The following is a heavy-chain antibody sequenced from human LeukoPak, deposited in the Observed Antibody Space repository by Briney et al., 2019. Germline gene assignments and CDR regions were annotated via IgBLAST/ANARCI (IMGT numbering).Heavy chain of an antibody. Sequence: GGSLRLSCAASGFTFSSYAMSWVRQAPGKGLEWVSAISGSGGSTYYADSVKGRFTISRDNAKNSLYLQMNSLRAEDTAVYYCARMEDYGDSKSDYWGQGTLVTVSS. D-gene: IGHD4-17*01. CDR3: ARMEDYGDSKSDY. CDR1: GFTFSSYA. J-gene: IGHJ4*02. V-gene: IGHV3-23*01. CDR2: ISGSGGST.